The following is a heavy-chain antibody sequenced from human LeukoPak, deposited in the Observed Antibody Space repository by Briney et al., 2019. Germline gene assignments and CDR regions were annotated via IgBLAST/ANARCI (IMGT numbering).Heavy chain of an antibody. CDR3: ARGRPAHYFDS. D-gene: IGHD6-6*01. CDR2: IYSGGYT. J-gene: IGHJ4*02. CDR1: GFTVSSTY. V-gene: IGHV3-66*01. Sequence: GGSLGLSCAASGFTVSSTYLTWVRQAPGKGLEWLSVIYSGGYTYYADSGKGRFFISRDISENMVYLQMNSLSVEDTAVYFCARGRPAHYFDSWGPGTLVTVS.